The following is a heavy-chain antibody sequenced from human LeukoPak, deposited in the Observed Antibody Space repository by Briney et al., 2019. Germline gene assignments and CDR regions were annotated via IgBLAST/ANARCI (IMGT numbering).Heavy chain of an antibody. J-gene: IGHJ5*02. CDR3: ARDALSVVAATLGFDP. CDR1: GLTFSSDG. CDR2: ISGSGGST. Sequence: GGSLSLSCAASGLTFSSDGMSWVRQAPGGGLEWVSAISGSGGSTYYADSGKGRFTISRDNAKNTLHLQMNSLRAEDTAVYYCARDALSVVAATLGFDPWGQGTLVTVSS. V-gene: IGHV3-23*01. D-gene: IGHD2-15*01.